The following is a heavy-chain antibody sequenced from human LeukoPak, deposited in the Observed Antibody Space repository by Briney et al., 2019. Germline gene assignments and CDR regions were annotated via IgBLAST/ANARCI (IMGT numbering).Heavy chain of an antibody. J-gene: IGHJ4*02. V-gene: IGHV4-59*01. Sequence: PSETLSLTCTVSGGSLSGYYWSWIRQPPGKGLEWIGYIYYSGRTNYSPSLVSRVTISVDTSRSQFSLQLSSVTAADAAVYYCARTYCSSTSCYLFHFDYWGQGSLVTDSS. CDR1: GGSLSGYY. CDR2: IYYSGRT. CDR3: ARTYCSSTSCYLFHFDY. D-gene: IGHD2-2*01.